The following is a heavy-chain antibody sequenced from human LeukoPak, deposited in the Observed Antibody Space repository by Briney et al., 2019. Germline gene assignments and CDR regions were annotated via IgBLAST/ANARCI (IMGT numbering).Heavy chain of an antibody. J-gene: IGHJ4*02. Sequence: GGSLRLSCAVSGFTFSNYGMSWVRQAPGMGLEWVSAIADGGEATYYADSVKGRFTISRDYSKSTLHLQMNSLRAEDTAVYYCARKAARTSGYDYWGQGILVTVSS. V-gene: IGHV3-23*01. CDR1: GFTFSNYG. CDR2: IADGGEAT. D-gene: IGHD3-22*01. CDR3: ARKAARTSGYDY.